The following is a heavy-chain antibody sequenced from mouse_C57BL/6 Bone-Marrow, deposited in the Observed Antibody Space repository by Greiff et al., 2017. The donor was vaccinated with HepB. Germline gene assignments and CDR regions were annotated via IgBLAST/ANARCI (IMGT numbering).Heavy chain of an antibody. CDR2: ISNGGGST. J-gene: IGHJ3*01. D-gene: IGHD2-4*01. Sequence: EVNLVESGGGLVQPGGSLKLSCAASGFTFSDYYMYWVRQTPEKRLEWVAYISNGGGSTYYPDTVKGRFTISRDNAKNTLYLQMSRLKSEDTAMYYCARLNYDYEGAYWGQGTLVTVSA. CDR1: GFTFSDYY. CDR3: ARLNYDYEGAY. V-gene: IGHV5-12*01.